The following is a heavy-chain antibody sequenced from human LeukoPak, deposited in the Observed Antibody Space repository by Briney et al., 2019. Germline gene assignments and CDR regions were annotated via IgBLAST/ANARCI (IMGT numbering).Heavy chain of an antibody. D-gene: IGHD4-17*01. J-gene: IGHJ4*02. CDR3: AKDTAIYGDYEIPFDY. Sequence: PGGSLRLSCAASGFTFSSYAMSWVRQAPGKGLEWVSAISGSGGSTYYADSVKGWFTISRDNSKNTLYLQMNGLRAEDTAVYYCAKDTAIYGDYEIPFDYWGQGTLVTVSS. CDR1: GFTFSSYA. V-gene: IGHV3-23*01. CDR2: ISGSGGST.